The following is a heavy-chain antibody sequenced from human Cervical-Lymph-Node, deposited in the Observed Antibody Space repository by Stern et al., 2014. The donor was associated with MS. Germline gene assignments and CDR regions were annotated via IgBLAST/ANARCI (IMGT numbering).Heavy chain of an antibody. V-gene: IGHV2-5*02. J-gene: IGHJ6*02. CDR3: AHTRVTSDEGYGLDV. CDR2: IYWDADA. Sequence: VTLRESGPTLVKPTQTSTLTCTFSGFSLNTSGEGVGWIRQPPGNALEWLPVIYWDADARYSPSLKSRLTIAKDTSKNHVVLTMANMDPVDTATYYCAHTRVTSDEGYGLDVWGQGTTVTVSS. CDR1: GFSLNTSGEG. D-gene: IGHD2-21*02.